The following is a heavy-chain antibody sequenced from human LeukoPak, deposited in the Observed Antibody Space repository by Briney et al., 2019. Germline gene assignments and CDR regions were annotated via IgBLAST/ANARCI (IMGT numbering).Heavy chain of an antibody. CDR1: GGSISSSSYY. CDR3: ARSYCSSTSCHNPFDY. D-gene: IGHD2-2*01. CDR2: IYYSGST. Sequence: SETLSLTCTVSGGSISSSSYYWGWIRQPPGKGLEWIGSIYYSGSTYYNPSLKSRVTISVDTSKNQFSLKLSSVTAADTAVYYCARSYCSSTSCHNPFDYWGQGTLVTVSS. V-gene: IGHV4-39*07. J-gene: IGHJ4*02.